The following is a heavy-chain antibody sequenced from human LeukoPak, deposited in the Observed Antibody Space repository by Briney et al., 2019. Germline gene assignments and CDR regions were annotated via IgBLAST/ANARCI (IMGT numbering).Heavy chain of an antibody. Sequence: PGGSLRLSCAASGFTFSSYAMHWVRQAPGKGLEWVAVISYDGSNKYYADSVKGRFTISRDNAKNSLYLQMNSLRAEDTAVYYCARAVSTTGNDYWGQGTLVTVSS. CDR3: ARAVSTTGNDY. V-gene: IGHV3-30*04. D-gene: IGHD4-17*01. CDR1: GFTFSSYA. J-gene: IGHJ4*02. CDR2: ISYDGSNK.